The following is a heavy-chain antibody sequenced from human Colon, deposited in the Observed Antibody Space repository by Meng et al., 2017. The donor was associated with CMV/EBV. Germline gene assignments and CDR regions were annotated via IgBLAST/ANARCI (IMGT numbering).Heavy chain of an antibody. CDR3: ARFANYGDDYYFYGMDV. Sequence: ASVTVSCKTSGYTFKSYGITWVRQAPGQGLEWMGWSNPYNDNTNYAQKLQGRVTMTTDTSTGTAYLEMRSLRSDDTAVYYCARFANYGDDYYFYGMDVWGQGTTVTVSS. J-gene: IGHJ6*02. D-gene: IGHD4/OR15-4a*01. CDR2: SNPYNDNT. V-gene: IGHV1-18*01. CDR1: GYTFKSYG.